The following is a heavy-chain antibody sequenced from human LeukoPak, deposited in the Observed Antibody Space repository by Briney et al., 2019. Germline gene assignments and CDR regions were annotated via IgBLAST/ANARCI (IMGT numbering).Heavy chain of an antibody. J-gene: IGHJ5*02. CDR3: ARTAFPSSPSLDP. V-gene: IGHV1-2*02. CDR2: INPSSGGT. CDR1: GYSFTSYY. D-gene: IGHD6-6*01. Sequence: ASVKVSCKTSGYSFTSYYIHWVRQAPGQGLEWMGWINPSSGGTEYAQKFQGRVTMTRDTSISTAYMELSRLRSDDTAIYYCARTAFPSSPSLDPWGQGTLVIVSS.